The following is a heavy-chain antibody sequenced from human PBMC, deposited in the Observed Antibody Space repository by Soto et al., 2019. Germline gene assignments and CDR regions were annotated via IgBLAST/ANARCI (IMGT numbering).Heavy chain of an antibody. J-gene: IGHJ4*02. CDR2: IYYSGST. CDR3: ARHLGGLKRITMVRGVISGDDY. CDR1: GGSISSSSYY. D-gene: IGHD3-10*01. V-gene: IGHV4-39*01. Sequence: SETLSLTCTVSGGSISSSSYYWGWIRQPPGKGLEWIGSIYYSGSTYYNPSLKSRVTISVDTSKNQFSLKLSSVTAADTAVYYCARHLGGLKRITMVRGVISGDDYWGQGTLVTVSS.